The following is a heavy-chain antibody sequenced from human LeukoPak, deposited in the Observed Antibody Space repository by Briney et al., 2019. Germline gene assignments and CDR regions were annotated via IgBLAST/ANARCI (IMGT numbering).Heavy chain of an antibody. V-gene: IGHV1-18*01. Sequence: ASVKVSCKASGYTFTSYGISWVRQAPGQGLEWMGWISAYNGNTNYAQKLQGRVTMTTDTSTSTAYMELRSLRSDDTAVYYCAREVSSSWYNWFDPWGQGTLVTVSS. CDR3: AREVSSSWYNWFDP. CDR2: ISAYNGNT. J-gene: IGHJ5*02. D-gene: IGHD6-13*01. CDR1: GYTFTSYG.